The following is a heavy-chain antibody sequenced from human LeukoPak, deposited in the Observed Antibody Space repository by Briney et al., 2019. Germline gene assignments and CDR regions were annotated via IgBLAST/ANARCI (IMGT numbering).Heavy chain of an antibody. D-gene: IGHD3-22*01. Sequence: PGGSLRLSCAASGFTFNSYGMHWVRQAPGKGLEWVAFIRYDGSNKYYADSVKGRFTISRDNSKNTLYLQMNSLRAEDTAVYYCAEDHDSSGYKSRFDAFDIWGQGTMVTVSS. CDR1: GFTFNSYG. CDR2: IRYDGSNK. CDR3: AEDHDSSGYKSRFDAFDI. V-gene: IGHV3-30*02. J-gene: IGHJ3*02.